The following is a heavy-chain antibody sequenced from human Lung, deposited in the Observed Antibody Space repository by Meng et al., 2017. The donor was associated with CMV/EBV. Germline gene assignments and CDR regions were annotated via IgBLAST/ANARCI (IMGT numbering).Heavy chain of an antibody. V-gene: IGHV1-46*01. CDR3: ARAGYCSSTSCYEDWFDP. J-gene: IGHJ5*02. CDR2: INPSGGST. CDR1: GYTFTSYY. Sequence: QVQLVQSGAEVKKPXXSVKVXCKASGYTFTSYYMHWVRQAPGQGLEWMGIINPSGGSTSYAQKFQGRVTMTRDTSTSTVYMELSSLRSEDTAVYYCARAGYCSSTSCYEDWFDPWGQGTLGTVSS. D-gene: IGHD2-2*01.